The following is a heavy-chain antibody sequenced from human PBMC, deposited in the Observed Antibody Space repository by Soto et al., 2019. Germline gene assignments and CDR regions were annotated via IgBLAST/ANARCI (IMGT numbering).Heavy chain of an antibody. CDR3: ARLLPVAGTNY. CDR2: INFDGSSR. CDR1: GLTFSSYW. J-gene: IGHJ4*02. V-gene: IGHV3-74*01. Sequence: VQLVQSGGGLVQPGGSLRLSCAVSGLTFSSYWMHWVRQAPGKGLMWVSRINFDGSSRSYADSVEGRFTISRDNAKNTLYLQMDSLGVEDTAIYYCARLLPVAGTNYWGQGTLVTVSS. D-gene: IGHD6-19*01.